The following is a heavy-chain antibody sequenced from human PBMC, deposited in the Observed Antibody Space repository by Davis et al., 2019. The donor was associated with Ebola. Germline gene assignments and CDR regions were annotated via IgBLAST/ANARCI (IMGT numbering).Heavy chain of an antibody. J-gene: IGHJ6*02. D-gene: IGHD3-10*01. V-gene: IGHV4-34*01. CDR1: GGSFSGYY. Sequence: MPSETLSLTCAVYGGSFSGYYWSWIRQPPGKGLEWIGEINHSGSTNYNPSLKSRVTISVDTSKNQFSLKLSSVTAADTAVYYCARDPGGGEYYYYGMDVWGQGTTVTVSS. CDR3: ARDPGGGEYYYYGMDV. CDR2: INHSGST.